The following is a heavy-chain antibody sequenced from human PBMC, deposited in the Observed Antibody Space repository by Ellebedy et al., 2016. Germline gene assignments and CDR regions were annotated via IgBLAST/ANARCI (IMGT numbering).Heavy chain of an antibody. Sequence: SETLSLTXAVYGGSFSGYYWSWIRQPPGKGLEWIGEINHSGSTNYNPSLKSRVTISVDTSKNQFSLKLSSVTAADTAVYYCARKMYYGSGSFDYWGQGTLVTVSS. CDR2: INHSGST. J-gene: IGHJ4*02. D-gene: IGHD3-10*01. CDR3: ARKMYYGSGSFDY. V-gene: IGHV4-34*01. CDR1: GGSFSGYY.